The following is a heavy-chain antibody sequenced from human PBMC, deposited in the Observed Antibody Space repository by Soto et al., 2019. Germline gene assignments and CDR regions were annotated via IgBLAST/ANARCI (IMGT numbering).Heavy chain of an antibody. Sequence: QMQLVESGGGVVQPGRSLRLSCAASGFTFSNYGMHWVRQAPGKGLEWVSLILNDGSEDFYRDSGKGRFTISRDNSRNSLYLQMNSLRDDDTALYYCVRDDDFGPNALDLWGQGTMVSVSS. V-gene: IGHV3-33*01. CDR2: ILNDGSED. CDR1: GFTFSNYG. J-gene: IGHJ3*01. CDR3: VRDDDFGPNALDL. D-gene: IGHD1-1*01.